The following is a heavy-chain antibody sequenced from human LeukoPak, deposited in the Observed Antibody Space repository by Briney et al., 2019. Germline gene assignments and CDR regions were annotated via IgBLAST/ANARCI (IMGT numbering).Heavy chain of an antibody. D-gene: IGHD6-13*01. CDR3: ATYYSGSWYGVY. V-gene: IGHV3-23*01. Sequence: QSGGSLRLSCAASKFTFSTYAMSWVRQAPGKGLEWVSTISGSGGSTYYADSVKGRFTISRDNSKNTLYLQMNSLRAEDTAVYYCATYYSGSWYGVYWGQGTLVTVSS. CDR1: KFTFSTYA. CDR2: ISGSGGST. J-gene: IGHJ4*02.